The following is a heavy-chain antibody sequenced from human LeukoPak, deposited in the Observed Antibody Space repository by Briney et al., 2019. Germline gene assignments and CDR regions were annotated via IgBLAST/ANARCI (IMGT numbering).Heavy chain of an antibody. J-gene: IGHJ4*02. V-gene: IGHV4-4*09. CDR1: GASMTTVY. CDR2: IDVNGKT. D-gene: IGHD4-11*01. CDR3: ARDAFSNSPY. Sequence: SETLSLTCTVSGASMTTVYWSWVRQSPGRRPEWSGYIDVNGKTDYNPSLRSRVIISVDLSHTQMSLYVKSVTATDTVIYYCARDAFSNSPYWGPGTQVIVSS.